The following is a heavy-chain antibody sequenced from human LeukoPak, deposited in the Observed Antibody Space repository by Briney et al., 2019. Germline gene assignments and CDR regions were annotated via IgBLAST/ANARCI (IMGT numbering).Heavy chain of an antibody. V-gene: IGHV4-61*01. CDR2: IYYSGST. Sequence: SETLSLTCTVSVGSVSSANYYWSWIRQPPGKWLEWIGSIYYSGSTNYNSSLKSRVTISVDTSKNQFSLKLSSVTAADTAVYYCARVRRYYYDSSGYQKGIDYWGQGTLFTVSS. J-gene: IGHJ4*02. CDR1: VGSVSSANYY. D-gene: IGHD3-22*01. CDR3: ARVRRYYYDSSGYQKGIDY.